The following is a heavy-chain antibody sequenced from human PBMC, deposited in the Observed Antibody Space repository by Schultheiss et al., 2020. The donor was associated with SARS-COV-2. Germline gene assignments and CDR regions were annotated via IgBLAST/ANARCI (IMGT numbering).Heavy chain of an antibody. D-gene: IGHD6-13*01. J-gene: IGHJ6*02. V-gene: IGHV1-69*04. CDR2: IIPVLGTT. Sequence: SVKVSCKASGGSFSNYGFSWVRQAPGQGPEWMGRIIPVLGTTYYAQTFQGRVIISADISTSTTFMELTSLRSEDTAVYYCARDPAAGTYYYYYGMDVWGQGTTVTVSS. CDR1: GGSFSNYG. CDR3: ARDPAAGTYYYYYGMDV.